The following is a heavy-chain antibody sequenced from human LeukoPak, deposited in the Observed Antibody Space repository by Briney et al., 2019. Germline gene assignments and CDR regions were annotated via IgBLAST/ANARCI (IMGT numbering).Heavy chain of an antibody. J-gene: IGHJ3*02. Sequence: GGSLRLTCAASGFTFSDYNMYWVRQAPGKGLECVSFIGTNSATTNYADSVKGRFTISRDNAKNSLYLQMNTLRAEDTAVYYCARDPWIDAFDIWGQGTMVTVSS. D-gene: IGHD5-12*01. CDR2: IGTNSATT. V-gene: IGHV3-48*01. CDR1: GFTFSDYN. CDR3: ARDPWIDAFDI.